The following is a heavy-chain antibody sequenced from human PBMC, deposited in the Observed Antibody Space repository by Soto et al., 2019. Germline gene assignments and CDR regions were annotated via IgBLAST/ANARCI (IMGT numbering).Heavy chain of an antibody. CDR1: GGSLSGYY. J-gene: IGHJ5*02. Sequence: SETLSLTCAVYGGSLSGYYWTWIRQPAGKGLEWIGRVYSSGGTHYNPSLKSRVTISIDTSKNQFSLRLLSVTDADAAVYFCARGQRFSDWFDPWGQGTLVTVSS. D-gene: IGHD3-3*01. CDR3: ARGQRFSDWFDP. V-gene: IGHV4-59*10. CDR2: VYSSGGT.